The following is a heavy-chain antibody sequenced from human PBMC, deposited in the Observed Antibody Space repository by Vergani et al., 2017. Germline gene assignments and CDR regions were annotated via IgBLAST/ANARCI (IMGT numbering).Heavy chain of an antibody. V-gene: IGHV1-46*03. CDR3: ARYPEYCSSTSCAQNYYYYGMDV. CDR2: INPSGGST. D-gene: IGHD2-2*01. J-gene: IGHJ6*02. CDR1: GYTFTSYY. Sequence: QVQLVQSGAEVKKPGASVKVSCKASGYTFTSYYMHWVRQAPGQGLEWMGIINPSGGSTSYAQKFQGRVTMTRDTSTSTVYMELSSLRSEDTAVYYCARYPEYCSSTSCAQNYYYYGMDVWSQGTTVTVSS.